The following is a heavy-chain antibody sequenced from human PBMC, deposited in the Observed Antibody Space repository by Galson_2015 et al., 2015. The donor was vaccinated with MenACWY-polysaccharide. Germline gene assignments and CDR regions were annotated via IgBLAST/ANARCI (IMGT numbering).Heavy chain of an antibody. CDR1: KFAFINYA. CDR2: ISHDGRDK. V-gene: IGHV3-30*04. CDR3: ARRASPLALSKYYYYGMDV. J-gene: IGHJ6*02. Sequence: LRLSCAASKFAFINYAMHWVRQAPGKGLEWVALISHDGRDKYYAESVKGRFPISRDQSTNTLFLQMSSLRPEDTAVYYCARRASPLALSKYYYYGMDVWGQGTTVTVSS.